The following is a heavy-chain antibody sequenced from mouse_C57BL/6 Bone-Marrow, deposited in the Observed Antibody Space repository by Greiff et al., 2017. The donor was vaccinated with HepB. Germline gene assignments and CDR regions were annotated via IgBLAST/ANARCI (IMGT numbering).Heavy chain of an antibody. CDR1: GYTFTGYW. D-gene: IGHD1-1*01. J-gene: IGHJ1*03. V-gene: IGHV1-9*01. Sequence: QVQLQQSGAELMKPGASVKLSCKATGYTFTGYWIEWVKQRPGHGLEWIGEILPGSGSTNYNDKFKGKATFTADTSSNTAYMQLSSLTTEDSAIYYCARDGIRDGSSYWYCDVWGTGTTVTVSS. CDR2: ILPGSGST. CDR3: ARDGIRDGSSYWYCDV.